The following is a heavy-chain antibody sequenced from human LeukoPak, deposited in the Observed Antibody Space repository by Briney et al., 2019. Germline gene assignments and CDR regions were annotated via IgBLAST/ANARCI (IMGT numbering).Heavy chain of an antibody. CDR1: GVSIRNYY. D-gene: IGHD4-17*01. V-gene: IGHV4-59*08. CDR3: VRDYGDYARQYYYGMDV. CDR2: VYYSGST. J-gene: IGHJ6*02. Sequence: PSETLSLTCTVSGVSIRNYYWSWIRQPPGKGLEWIGYVYYSGSTNYNPSLKSRVSISLDTSKNQVSLRLSSVTAADTAVYYCVRDYGDYARQYYYGMDVWGQGTTVTVSS.